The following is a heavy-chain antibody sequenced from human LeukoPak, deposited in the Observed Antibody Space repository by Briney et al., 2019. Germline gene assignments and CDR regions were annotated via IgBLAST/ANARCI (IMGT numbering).Heavy chain of an antibody. J-gene: IGHJ4*02. CDR3: ARATTTYYFDS. D-gene: IGHD4-11*01. CDR2: IYHSGST. Sequence: SGTLSLTCAVSGGSISSSNWWSWVRQPPGKGLEWIGEIYHSGSTNYNPSLKSRVTISVDKSKNQFSLKLTSLTAADTAVYYCARATTTYYFDSWGQGILVTVSS. V-gene: IGHV4-4*02. CDR1: GGSISSSNW.